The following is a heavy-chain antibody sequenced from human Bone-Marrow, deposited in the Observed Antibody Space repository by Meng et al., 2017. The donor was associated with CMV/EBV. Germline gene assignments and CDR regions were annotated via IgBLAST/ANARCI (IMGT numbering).Heavy chain of an antibody. V-gene: IGHV3-21*01. Sequence: GESLKISCAASGFTFSDYYMSWVRQAPGKGLEWVSSISSSSSYIYYADSVKGRFTISRDNAKNSLYLQMSSLKAEDTAVYYCARESLLVIPAFDIWGQGTMVTVSS. D-gene: IGHD2/OR15-2a*01. CDR2: ISSSSSYI. CDR3: ARESLLVIPAFDI. CDR1: GFTFSDYY. J-gene: IGHJ3*02.